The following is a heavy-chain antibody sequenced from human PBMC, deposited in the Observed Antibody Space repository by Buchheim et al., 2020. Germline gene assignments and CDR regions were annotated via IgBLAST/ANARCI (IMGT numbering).Heavy chain of an antibody. CDR1: GFTFSSYH. V-gene: IGHV3-30*04. CDR3: ASRQYFGY. CDR2: ISYDGSDK. J-gene: IGHJ4*02. Sequence: QVQLVESGGGVVQPGRSLRLSCAASGFTFSSYHMHWVRQAPGKGLEWVAVISYDGSDKYYADSVKGRFTISRDNSKDTVYLQMDSLRAEDAAMYYCASRQYFGYWGPGT.